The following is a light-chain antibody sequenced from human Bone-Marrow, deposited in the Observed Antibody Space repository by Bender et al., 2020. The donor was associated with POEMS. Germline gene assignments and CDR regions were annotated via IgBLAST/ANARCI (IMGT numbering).Light chain of an antibody. Sequence: QSALTQPASVSESPGQSISISCTGTNNDVGTYNLVSWYRQHPGEAPRLIIYEGFKRPSGISNRFSGSKSGNTASLTISGLQAEDEADYYCSSYTSSRTRVFGGGTKLTVL. V-gene: IGLV2-14*02. CDR1: NNDVGTYNL. CDR3: SSYTSSRTRV. CDR2: EGF. J-gene: IGLJ3*02.